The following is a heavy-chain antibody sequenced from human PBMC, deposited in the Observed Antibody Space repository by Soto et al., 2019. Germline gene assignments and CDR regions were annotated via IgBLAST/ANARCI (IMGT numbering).Heavy chain of an antibody. J-gene: IGHJ4*02. V-gene: IGHV1-18*01. D-gene: IGHD3-22*01. CDR2: ISAYNGNT. CDR1: GYTFTSYG. Sequence: SVKVSCKASGYTFTSYGISWVRQAPGQGLEWMGWISAYNGNTNYAQKLQGRVTMTTDTSTSTAYMELRSLRSDDTAVYYCARGTEDYYDSSGYSADFDYWGQGTLVTVSS. CDR3: ARGTEDYYDSSGYSADFDY.